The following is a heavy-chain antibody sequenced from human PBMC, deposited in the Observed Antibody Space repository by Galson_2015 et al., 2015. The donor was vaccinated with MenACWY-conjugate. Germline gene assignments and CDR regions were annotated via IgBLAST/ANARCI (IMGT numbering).Heavy chain of an antibody. Sequence: SLRLCCEASGFTFNTYPMNWVRQAPGEGLEWVSSITSGSDYIYYAASVKGRFTVSRDNAENSLYLQMNSLRPEDTAVYYCAREDLAWAFGLDYWGQGTLVTVSS. CDR2: ITSGSDYI. CDR3: AREDLAWAFGLDY. D-gene: IGHD2/OR15-2a*01. J-gene: IGHJ4*02. CDR1: GFTFNTYP. V-gene: IGHV3-21*01.